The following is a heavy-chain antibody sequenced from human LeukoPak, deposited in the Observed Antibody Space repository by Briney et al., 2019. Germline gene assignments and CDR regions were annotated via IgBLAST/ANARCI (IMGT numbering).Heavy chain of an antibody. D-gene: IGHD1-1*01. Sequence: ASVKVSCKASGYTFTGYYMHWVRQAPGQGLEWMGWINPNSGGTNYAQKFQGRATMTRDTSISTAYMELSRLRSDDTAVYYCARDPTTGTTPLDYWGQGTLVTVSS. V-gene: IGHV1-2*02. CDR1: GYTFTGYY. J-gene: IGHJ4*02. CDR3: ARDPTTGTTPLDY. CDR2: INPNSGGT.